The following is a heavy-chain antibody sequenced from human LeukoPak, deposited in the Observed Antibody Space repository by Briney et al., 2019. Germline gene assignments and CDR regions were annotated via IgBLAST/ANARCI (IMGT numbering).Heavy chain of an antibody. CDR2: ISAYNGNT. J-gene: IGHJ6*03. CDR1: GYTFTSYG. V-gene: IGHV1-18*01. CDR3: ARDTGFSYGGYYYYYYMDV. Sequence: GASVKVSCKASGYTFTSYGISWVRQAPGQGLEWMGWISAYNGNTNYAQKLQGRVTMTTDTSTSTAYMELRSLRSDDTAVYYCARDTGFSYGGYYYYYYMDVWGKGTTVTVSS. D-gene: IGHD5-18*01.